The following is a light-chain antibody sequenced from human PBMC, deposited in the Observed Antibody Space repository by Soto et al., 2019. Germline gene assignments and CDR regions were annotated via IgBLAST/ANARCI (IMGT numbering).Light chain of an antibody. J-gene: IGLJ2*01. CDR3: CSYAGSSTLV. CDR1: SSDVGSYNL. CDR2: EGS. Sequence: QSALTQPASVSGSPGQSITISCTGTSSDVGSYNLVSWYQQHPGKAPKLMIYEGSKRPSGVSNRFSGSKSGNTASLTISGHQAEDEADYYCCSYAGSSTLVFGGGTEVTVL. V-gene: IGLV2-23*01.